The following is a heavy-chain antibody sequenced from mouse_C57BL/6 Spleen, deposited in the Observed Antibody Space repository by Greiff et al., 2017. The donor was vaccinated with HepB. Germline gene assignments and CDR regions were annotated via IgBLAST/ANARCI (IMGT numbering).Heavy chain of an antibody. CDR3: AREDYGSSWSFDY. CDR2: ISYDGSN. V-gene: IGHV3-6*01. D-gene: IGHD1-1*01. J-gene: IGHJ2*01. Sequence: EVKLVESGPGLVKPSQSLSLTCSVTGYSITSGYYWNWIRQFPGNKLEWIGYISYDGSNNYNPSLKNRISITRDTSKNQFFLKLNSVTTEDTATYYCAREDYGSSWSFDYWGQGTTLTVSS. CDR1: GYSITSGYY.